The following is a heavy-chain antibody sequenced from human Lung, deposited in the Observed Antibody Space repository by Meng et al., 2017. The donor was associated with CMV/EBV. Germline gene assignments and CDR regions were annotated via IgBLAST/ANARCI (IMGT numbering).Heavy chain of an antibody. J-gene: IGHJ4*02. V-gene: IGHV3-48*04. Sequence: SXAASGFTFSSYSMNWVRQAPGKGLEWVSYISSSSSTIYYADSVKGRFTISRDNAKNSLYLQMNSLRAEDTAVYYCARAHYDYVWGSSLYYFDYXGQGXLVTVSS. CDR2: ISSSSSTI. CDR1: GFTFSSYS. CDR3: ARAHYDYVWGSSLYYFDY. D-gene: IGHD3-16*01.